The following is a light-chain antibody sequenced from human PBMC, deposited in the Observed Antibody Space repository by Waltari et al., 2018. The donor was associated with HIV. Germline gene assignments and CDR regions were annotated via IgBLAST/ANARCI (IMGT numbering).Light chain of an antibody. CDR2: EVS. J-gene: IGLJ2*01. CDR3: ASYTRSGILL. Sequence: QSALTQPASVSGSPGKSITISCIGSSSDIGAYNFGSWYQQRPGKAPKLMIYEVSDRPSGSSNRFSGSKSGITASLTISGLQADDEADYYCASYTRSGILLFGGGTRLTVL. V-gene: IGLV2-14*01. CDR1: SSDIGAYNF.